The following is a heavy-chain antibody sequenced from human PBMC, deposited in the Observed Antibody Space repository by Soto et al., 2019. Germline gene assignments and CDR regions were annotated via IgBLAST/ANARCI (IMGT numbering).Heavy chain of an antibody. CDR2: ISYDGSNK. V-gene: IGHV3-30*18. Sequence: QVQLVESGGGVVQPGRSLRLSCAASGFTFSSYGMHWVRQAPGKGLEWVAVISYDGSNKNYADSVKGRFTISRDNSKNTLYLQMNSLRAEDTAVYYCAKGPARYYYYYYMDVWGKGTTVTVSS. D-gene: IGHD6-6*01. CDR3: AKGPARYYYYYYMDV. CDR1: GFTFSSYG. J-gene: IGHJ6*03.